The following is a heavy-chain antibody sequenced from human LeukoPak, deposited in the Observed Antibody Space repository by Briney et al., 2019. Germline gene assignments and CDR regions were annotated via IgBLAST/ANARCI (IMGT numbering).Heavy chain of an antibody. CDR2: IKSKTDGGTT. D-gene: IGHD6-13*01. J-gene: IGHJ4*02. V-gene: IGHV3-15*01. Sequence: KPGGSLRLSCAASGFTFSNAWMSWVRQAPGKGLEWVGRIKSKTDGGTTDYAAPVKGRFTISRDDSKNTLYLQMYSLKTEDTAVYYCTTLEQQLAPFDYWGQGTLVTVSS. CDR3: TTLEQQLAPFDY. CDR1: GFTFSNAW.